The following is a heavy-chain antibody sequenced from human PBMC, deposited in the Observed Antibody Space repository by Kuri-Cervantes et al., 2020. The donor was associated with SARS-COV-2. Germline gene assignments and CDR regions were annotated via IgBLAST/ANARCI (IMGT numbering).Heavy chain of an antibody. CDR1: GGSFSGYY. V-gene: IGHV4-34*01. J-gene: IGHJ6*02. Sequence: SETLSLTCAVYGGSFSGYYWSWIRQPPGKGLEWIGEINHSGSTNYNPSLKSRVTISVDTSKNQFSLKLGSVTAADTAVYYCARTNRGRYYYYYGMDVWGQGTTVTVSS. CDR2: INHSGST. CDR3: ARTNRGRYYYYYGMDV. D-gene: IGHD3-10*01.